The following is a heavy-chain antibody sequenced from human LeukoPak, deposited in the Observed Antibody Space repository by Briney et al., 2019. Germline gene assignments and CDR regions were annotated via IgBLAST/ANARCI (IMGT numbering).Heavy chain of an antibody. CDR3: AARYYYDSSGYYAF. V-gene: IGHV4-34*01. J-gene: IGHJ4*02. CDR2: INHSGST. Sequence: SETLSLTCAVYGGSFSGYYWSWIRQPPGKGLEWIGEINHSGSTNYNPSLKSRVTISVDTSKNQFSLKLSSVTAADTAVYYCAARYYYDSSGYYAFWGQGTLVTVSS. D-gene: IGHD3-22*01. CDR1: GGSFSGYY.